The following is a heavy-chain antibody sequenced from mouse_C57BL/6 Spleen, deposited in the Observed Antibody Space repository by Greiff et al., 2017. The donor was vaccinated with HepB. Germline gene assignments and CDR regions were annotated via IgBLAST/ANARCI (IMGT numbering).Heavy chain of an antibody. Sequence: EVQLQESGPGLVKPSQSLSLTCSVTGYSITSGYYWNWIRQFPGNKLEWMGYISYDGSNNYNPSLKNRISITRDTSKNQFFLKLNSVTTEDTATYYCARAEGLSWYFDVWGTGTTVTVSS. V-gene: IGHV3-6*01. CDR2: ISYDGSN. D-gene: IGHD3-3*01. CDR3: ARAEGLSWYFDV. J-gene: IGHJ1*03. CDR1: GYSITSGYY.